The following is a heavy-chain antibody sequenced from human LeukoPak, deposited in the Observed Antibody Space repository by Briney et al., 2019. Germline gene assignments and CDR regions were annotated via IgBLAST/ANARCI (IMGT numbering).Heavy chain of an antibody. CDR3: ARARAGDDTFDY. CDR1: GYTFTSYG. Sequence: ASVKVSCKASGYTFTSYGISWVRQAPGQGLEWMGWINPNSGGTNYAQKFQGRVTMTRDASISTAYMELSRLRSDDTAVYYCARARAGDDTFDYWGQGTLVTVSS. J-gene: IGHJ4*02. D-gene: IGHD3-9*01. V-gene: IGHV1-2*02. CDR2: INPNSGGT.